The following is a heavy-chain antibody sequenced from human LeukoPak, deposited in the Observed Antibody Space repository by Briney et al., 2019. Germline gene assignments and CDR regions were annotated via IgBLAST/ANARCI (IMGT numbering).Heavy chain of an antibody. Sequence: PGGSLRLSCAATGFTVSRNFMSWVRQAPGKGLEWVSVIYSGGSTYYADSVKGRFTISRDNSKNTPQMNTLRAEDTAVYYCARVPMVRGFTWYYFDFWGQGTLVTVSS. CDR3: ARVPMVRGFTWYYFDF. CDR2: IYSGGST. D-gene: IGHD3-10*01. CDR1: GFTVSRNF. V-gene: IGHV3-53*01. J-gene: IGHJ4*02.